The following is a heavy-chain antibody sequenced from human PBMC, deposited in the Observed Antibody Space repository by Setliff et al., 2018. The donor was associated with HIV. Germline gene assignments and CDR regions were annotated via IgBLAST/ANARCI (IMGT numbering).Heavy chain of an antibody. CDR2: IYYSGST. D-gene: IGHD3-16*01. J-gene: IGHJ5*02. Sequence: SETLSLTCTVSGGSITTSTFYWGWIRQPPGKGLEWIGSIYYSGSTYYNPSLRSRATISVDTSKNQFSLKLSSVTATDTAVYYCAKRTFGSGRLDPWGQGTLVTVSS. V-gene: IGHV4-39*01. CDR3: AKRTFGSGRLDP. CDR1: GGSITTSTFY.